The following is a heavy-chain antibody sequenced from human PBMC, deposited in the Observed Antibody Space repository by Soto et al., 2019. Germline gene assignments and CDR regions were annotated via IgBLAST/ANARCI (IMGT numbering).Heavy chain of an antibody. J-gene: IGHJ5*01. CDR2: IHNSGNT. Sequence: QVQLQESGPGLVKPLETVSLTCTVSGGSFSSSGYYWSWIRQRPGKGLEWIGYIHNSGNTYYNSSLKIRVTVSRYMSENQLSLRLSSVTAADTAVYYCARESVSGWHDIDSWGEGTLVTVSS. V-gene: IGHV4-31*03. CDR1: GGSFSSSGYY. D-gene: IGHD6-19*01. CDR3: ARESVSGWHDIDS.